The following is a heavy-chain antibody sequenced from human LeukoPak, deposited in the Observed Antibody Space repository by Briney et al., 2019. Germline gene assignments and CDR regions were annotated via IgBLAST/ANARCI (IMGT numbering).Heavy chain of an antibody. CDR3: ANMVRGVIMNY. J-gene: IGHJ4*02. Sequence: GRTLRLSCAVSGFTFSSYAMSWVRHAPGKGLEWVSAISGSGDSTYYADPVKGRFTISRDNSKNTLYLQMNSLRAEDTAVYYCANMVRGVIMNYWGQGTLVTVSS. D-gene: IGHD3-10*01. CDR2: ISGSGDST. CDR1: GFTFSSYA. V-gene: IGHV3-23*01.